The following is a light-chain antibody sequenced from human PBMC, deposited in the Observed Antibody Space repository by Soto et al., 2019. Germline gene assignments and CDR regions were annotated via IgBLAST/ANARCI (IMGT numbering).Light chain of an antibody. J-gene: IGKJ4*01. CDR1: QTISSW. CDR2: KAS. CDR3: QQANSFPLT. Sequence: DIQMTQSPSTLSGSVGDRVTTTCRASQTISSWLAWYQQKPGKAPKLLIYKASSLQSGVPSRFSGSGSGTDFTLTIDSLQPEDFATYYCQQANSFPLTFGGGTKVDIK. V-gene: IGKV1-12*01.